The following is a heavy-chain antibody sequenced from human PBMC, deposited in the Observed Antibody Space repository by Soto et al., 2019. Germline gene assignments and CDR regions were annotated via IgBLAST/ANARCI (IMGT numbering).Heavy chain of an antibody. CDR1: GFTFDDYA. CDR2: ISWNSGSI. V-gene: IGHV3-9*01. CDR3: AKDTQQWLLIDSVDI. Sequence: EVQLVESGGGLVQPGRSLRLSCAASGFTFDDYAMHWVRQAPGKGLEWVSGISWNSGSIGYADSVKGRFTISRDNAKNSLYLQMNSLRAEDTALYYCAKDTQQWLLIDSVDIWGQGTMVTVSS. J-gene: IGHJ3*02. D-gene: IGHD6-19*01.